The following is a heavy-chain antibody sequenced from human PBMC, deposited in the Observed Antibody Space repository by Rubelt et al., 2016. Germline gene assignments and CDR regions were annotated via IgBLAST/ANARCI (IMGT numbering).Heavy chain of an antibody. CDR2: VSASGSGT. Sequence: EAKGGLVQPGGSLRLSCAASGFIFSSYAMSWVRQAPGKGLEWVSVVSASGSGTFYADSVKGRFTISRDNAKNTLYLQMNSLRDEDTAVYYCARGSYYFDYWGQGTLVTVSS. J-gene: IGHJ4*02. CDR1: GFIFSSYA. D-gene: IGHD2-21*01. V-gene: IGHV3-23*01. CDR3: ARGSYYFDY.